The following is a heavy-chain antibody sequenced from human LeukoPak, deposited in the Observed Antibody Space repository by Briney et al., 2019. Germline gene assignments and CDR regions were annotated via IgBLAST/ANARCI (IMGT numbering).Heavy chain of an antibody. CDR2: INSDGSST. Sequence: GGSLRLSRAASGFTFSSYWMHWVRQAPGKGLVWVSRINSDGSSTSYADSVRGRFTISRDNAKNTLYLQMNSLRAEDTAVYYCARSMIFPPDSFDYWGQGTLVTVSS. CDR3: ARSMIFPPDSFDY. V-gene: IGHV3-74*01. D-gene: IGHD3-22*01. J-gene: IGHJ4*02. CDR1: GFTFSSYW.